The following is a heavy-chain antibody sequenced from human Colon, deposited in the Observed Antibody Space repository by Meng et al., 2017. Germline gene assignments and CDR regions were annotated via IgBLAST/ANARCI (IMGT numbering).Heavy chain of an antibody. D-gene: IGHD5-12*01. Sequence: QVQLQQWGAGLLKPSETLSLPCAVYGGSFSGYYWSWIRQPPGKGLEWIGEINHSGSTNYNPSLKSRVTISVDTSKNQFSLKLSSVTAADTAVYYCARGRYSGYLPWGQGTLVTVFS. J-gene: IGHJ5*02. CDR1: GGSFSGYY. V-gene: IGHV4-34*01. CDR2: INHSGST. CDR3: ARGRYSGYLP.